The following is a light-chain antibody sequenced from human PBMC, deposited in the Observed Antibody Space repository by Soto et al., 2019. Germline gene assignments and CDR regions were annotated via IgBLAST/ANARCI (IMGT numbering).Light chain of an antibody. J-gene: IGKJ1*01. CDR3: QQYNSYWT. V-gene: IGKV1-5*01. CDR1: QNIRSR. Sequence: DFQMTQSPSTLSASVGDRVTITCRASQNIRSRLAWFQQKPGKAPKLLIYDASSLESGVPQRFSGSGSGTDFTLTISCLHSEDFATYYCQQYNSYWTLGQGTKVDIK. CDR2: DAS.